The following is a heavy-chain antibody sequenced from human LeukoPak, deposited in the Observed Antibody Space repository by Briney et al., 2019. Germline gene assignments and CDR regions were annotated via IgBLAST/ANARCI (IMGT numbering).Heavy chain of an antibody. CDR1: GYTFTSYD. Sequence: ASVKVSCKASGYTFTSYDISWVRQATGQGLEWMGWMNPNSGNTGYAQKFQGRVTMTRNTSISTAYMELSSLRSEDTAVYYCARGVYYGSGSYYNPFDYWGQGTLVTVSS. D-gene: IGHD3-10*01. V-gene: IGHV1-8*01. J-gene: IGHJ4*02. CDR2: MNPNSGNT. CDR3: ARGVYYGSGSYYNPFDY.